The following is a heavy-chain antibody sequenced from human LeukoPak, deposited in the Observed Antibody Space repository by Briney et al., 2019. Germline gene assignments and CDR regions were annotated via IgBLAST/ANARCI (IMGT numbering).Heavy chain of an antibody. Sequence: GGSLRLSCAASGFTFSSYWMIWVRQAPEKGLEWVANIKEDGSKKNYVDSVMGRFTISRDNAKNSLYLQMNSLRAEDTAVYYCARAGMGAVAGAFDYWGQGTLVTVSS. V-gene: IGHV3-7*01. J-gene: IGHJ4*02. CDR2: IKEDGSKK. CDR1: GFTFSSYW. D-gene: IGHD6-19*01. CDR3: ARAGMGAVAGAFDY.